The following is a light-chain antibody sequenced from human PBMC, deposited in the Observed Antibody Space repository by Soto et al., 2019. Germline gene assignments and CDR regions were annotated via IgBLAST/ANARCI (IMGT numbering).Light chain of an antibody. J-gene: IGLJ3*02. Sequence: QSVLTQPPSAPGTPGQRVTISCSGGSSNIGSNAVNWYQQVPGAAPKLLIDSNNQRPSGVPARFSGSKSGTSASLAISGLQSDDEADYYCAGWDNNLNGHWVFGGGTKLTVL. CDR2: SNN. CDR1: SSNIGSNA. V-gene: IGLV1-44*01. CDR3: AGWDNNLNGHWV.